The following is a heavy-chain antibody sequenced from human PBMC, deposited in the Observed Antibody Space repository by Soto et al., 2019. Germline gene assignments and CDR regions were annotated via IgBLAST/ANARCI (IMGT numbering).Heavy chain of an antibody. Sequence: SETLCLTCIVSGGSITRRSSYWAWIRQPPGKGLEWVGTFYDGNTYHNPSLRSRITIAVDTSKNQFSLKLNSVAAADTAFYYCATTRGLAVGGSFDYWGQGRLVTSPQ. V-gene: IGHV4-39*01. J-gene: IGHJ4*02. D-gene: IGHD3-10*01. CDR2: FYDGNT. CDR3: ATTRGLAVGGSFDY. CDR1: GGSITRRSSY.